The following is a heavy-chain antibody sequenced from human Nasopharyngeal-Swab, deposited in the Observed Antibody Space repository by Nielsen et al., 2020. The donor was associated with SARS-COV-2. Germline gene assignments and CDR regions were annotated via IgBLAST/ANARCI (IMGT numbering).Heavy chain of an antibody. CDR3: AQYYYDSSGYYMDY. J-gene: IGHJ4*02. CDR2: INPSGGST. Sequence: VKVFCKASGYTFTTYHMHWVRQAPGQGLEWMGIINPSGGSTTYAQKFQGRVTMTRDTSTSTVYMELSSLRSEDTAVYFCAQYYYDSSGYYMDYWGQGTLVTVSS. CDR1: GYTFTTYH. V-gene: IGHV1-46*01. D-gene: IGHD3-22*01.